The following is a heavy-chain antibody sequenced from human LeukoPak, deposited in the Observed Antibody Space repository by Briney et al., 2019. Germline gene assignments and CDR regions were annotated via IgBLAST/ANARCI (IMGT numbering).Heavy chain of an antibody. V-gene: IGHV3-9*01. J-gene: IGHJ4*02. D-gene: IGHD2-15*01. CDR3: AKDPTQYCSGGSCYTS. CDR2: ISWNSSRI. Sequence: PGGSLRLSCATSGFTFDYYAMHWVRQVPGKGLEWVSGISWNSSRIVHEDSVKGRFTISRDNAKSSMYLQMNSLRAEDTAFYYCAKDPTQYCSGGSCYTSWGQGTLVTVSS. CDR1: GFTFDYYA.